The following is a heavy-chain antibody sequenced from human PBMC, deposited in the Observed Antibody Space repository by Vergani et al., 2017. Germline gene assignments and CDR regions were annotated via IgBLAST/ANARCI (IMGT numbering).Heavy chain of an antibody. V-gene: IGHV2-70*15. D-gene: IGHD4-17*01. CDR3: ARIEDGDDYYYYGRDV. CDR2: IDWDDDK. CDR1: GFSLSTSGMC. J-gene: IGHJ6*02. Sequence: QVTLRESGPALVKPTQTLTLTCPFSGFSLSTSGMCVSWIRQPPGKALEWLARIDWDDDKYYSTSLKTRLTLSKEPSKNQVVLTMTNMDPVDTATYYCARIEDGDDYYYYGRDVWGQGTTVTVSS.